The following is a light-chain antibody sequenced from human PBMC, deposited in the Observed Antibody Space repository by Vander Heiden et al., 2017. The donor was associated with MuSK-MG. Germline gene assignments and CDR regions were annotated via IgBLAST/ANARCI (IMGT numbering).Light chain of an antibody. Sequence: EIVMTQSPATLSVSPGERATLSCRASQSVSSNLPWYQQKPGQAPRLLIYGASTRATGIPARFSGSGSGTEFTLTISSLQSEDFAVYYCQQDNNWPPSTFGQGTKLEIK. V-gene: IGKV3-15*01. CDR2: GAS. CDR1: QSVSSN. J-gene: IGKJ2*01. CDR3: QQDNNWPPST.